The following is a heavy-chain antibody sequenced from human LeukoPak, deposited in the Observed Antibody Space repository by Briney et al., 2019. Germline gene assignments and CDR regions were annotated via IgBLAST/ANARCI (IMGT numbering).Heavy chain of an antibody. V-gene: IGHV1-2*02. Sequence: ASVKVSRKASGYTFTGYYMHWVRQAPGQGLEWMGWINPNSGGTNYAQKFQGRVTMIRDTSISTAYMELSRLRSDDTAVCYCASSYIVVVPAAMGFDPWGQGTLVTVSS. CDR2: INPNSGGT. D-gene: IGHD2-2*01. J-gene: IGHJ5*02. CDR3: ASSYIVVVPAAMGFDP. CDR1: GYTFTGYY.